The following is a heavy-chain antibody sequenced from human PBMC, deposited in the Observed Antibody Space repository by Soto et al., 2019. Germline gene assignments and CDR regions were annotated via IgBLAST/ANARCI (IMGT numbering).Heavy chain of an antibody. CDR2: ISHDGTNK. J-gene: IGHJ6*02. CDR1: GFTFSAYG. CDR3: AIAPRYGMDV. V-gene: IGHV3-30*03. Sequence: GGSLRLSCEVSGFTFSAYGMHWVRQAPGKGLEWVAAISHDGTNKNYGDSVKGRFTISRDNSKNMFYLQMNSLRAEDTAMYYCAIAPRYGMDVWGQGITVTVSS.